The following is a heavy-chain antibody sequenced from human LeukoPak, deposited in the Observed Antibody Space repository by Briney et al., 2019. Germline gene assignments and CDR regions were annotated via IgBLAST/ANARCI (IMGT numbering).Heavy chain of an antibody. J-gene: IGHJ4*02. CDR2: INHSGST. CDR1: GGSFSGYY. D-gene: IGHD5-18*01. Sequence: SETLSLTCAVYGGSFSGYYWSWIRQPPGKGLEWIGEINHSGSTNYNPSLKSRVTISVDTSKNQFSLKLSSVTAADTAVYYCARSGYSYAPFDYWGQGTLVTVSS. CDR3: ARSGYSYAPFDY. V-gene: IGHV4-34*01.